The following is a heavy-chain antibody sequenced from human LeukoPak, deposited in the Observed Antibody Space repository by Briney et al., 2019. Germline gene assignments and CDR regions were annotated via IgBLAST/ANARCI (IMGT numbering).Heavy chain of an antibody. CDR2: IYHSGST. CDR3: ARALIAAAGTVDF. V-gene: IGHV4-38-2*01. J-gene: IGHJ4*02. D-gene: IGHD6-13*01. CDR1: GYSISSGYY. Sequence: PSETLSLTCAVSGYSISSGYYWGWIRQPPGKGLEWIGSIYHSGSTYYNPSLKSRVTISVDTSKNQFSLKLSSVTAADTAVYYCARALIAAAGTVDFWGQGTLVTVSS.